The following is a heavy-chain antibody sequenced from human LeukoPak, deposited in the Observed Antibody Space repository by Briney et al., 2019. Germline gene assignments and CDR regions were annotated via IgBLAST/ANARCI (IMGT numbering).Heavy chain of an antibody. Sequence: GGSLRLSYAASGFTFSSYAMSWVRQAPGKGLEWVSAISGSGGSTYYADSVKGRFTISRDNSKNTLYLQMNSLRAEDTAVYYCAKDLTYYDFWSGYYIWGQGALVTVSS. CDR2: ISGSGGST. V-gene: IGHV3-23*01. CDR1: GFTFSSYA. J-gene: IGHJ4*02. CDR3: AKDLTYYDFWSGYYI. D-gene: IGHD3-3*01.